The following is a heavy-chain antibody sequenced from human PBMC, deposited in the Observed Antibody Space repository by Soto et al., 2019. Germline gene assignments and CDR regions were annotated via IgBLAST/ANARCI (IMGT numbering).Heavy chain of an antibody. CDR3: TAFWSPHYGSAYYYYMDV. D-gene: IGHD3-10*01. CDR1: GFTFSNAW. J-gene: IGHJ6*03. V-gene: IGHV3-15*01. CDR2: IKSKTDGGTA. Sequence: GESLKISCAASGFTFSNAWMSWVRQAPGKGLEWVGRIKSKTDGGTADYAAPVKGRFTISRDDSKNTLYLQMNSLKTEDTAVYYCTAFWSPHYGSAYYYYMDVWGKGTTVTVSS.